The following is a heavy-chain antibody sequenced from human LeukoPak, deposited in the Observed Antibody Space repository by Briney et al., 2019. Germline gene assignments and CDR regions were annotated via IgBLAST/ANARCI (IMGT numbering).Heavy chain of an antibody. CDR2: IYYSGST. V-gene: IGHV4-59*12. D-gene: IGHD6-19*01. Sequence: PSETLSLTCTVSGGSISSYYWSWIRQPPGKGLEWIGYIYYSGSTNYNPSLKSRVTISVDTSKNQFSLKLSSVTAADTAVYYCARDKDSSGWYRYFDYWGQGTLVTVSS. CDR3: ARDKDSSGWYRYFDY. CDR1: GGSISSYY. J-gene: IGHJ4*02.